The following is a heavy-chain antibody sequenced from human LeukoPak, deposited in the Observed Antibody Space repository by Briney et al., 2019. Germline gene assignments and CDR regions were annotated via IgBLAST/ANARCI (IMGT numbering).Heavy chain of an antibody. CDR3: ARGGTTVVNRYSFDY. J-gene: IGHJ4*02. CDR2: ISSSSSTI. CDR1: GFTFSSYS. D-gene: IGHD4-23*01. Sequence: GGSLRLSCAASGFTFSSYSMSWVRQAPGEGLEWVSYISSSSSTIYYADSVKGRFTISRDNAKNSLYLQMNSLRDEDTAVYYCARGGTTVVNRYSFDYWGQGTLVTVSS. V-gene: IGHV3-48*02.